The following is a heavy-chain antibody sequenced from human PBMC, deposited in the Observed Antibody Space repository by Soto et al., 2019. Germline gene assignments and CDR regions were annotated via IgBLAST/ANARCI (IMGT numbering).Heavy chain of an antibody. CDR1: GFSISSSSYY. V-gene: IGHV4-39*01. D-gene: IGHD6-19*01. J-gene: IGHJ4*02. CDR3: ARRTVNIRTFYSGLKTHCFDY. Sequence: SETLSLTCAFSGFSISSSSYYLGWIRQPPGKGLEWIGSIYYSGSTYYTPSLQSRVAISVDTSKNQFSLKLNSVTAADTAVYYCARRTVNIRTFYSGLKTHCFDYWGQGTLVTVSS. CDR2: IYYSGST.